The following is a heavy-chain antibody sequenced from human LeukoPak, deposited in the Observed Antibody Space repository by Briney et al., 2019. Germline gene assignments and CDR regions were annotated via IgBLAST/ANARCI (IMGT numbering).Heavy chain of an antibody. CDR2: IRHDGSYQ. Sequence: PGGSLRLSCAASRFTFSSYGMHWVRQTPGKGLEWVAFIRHDGSYQQYADSVKGRFTVSRDNSKDTVYLQMNSLRTEVTAVYYCAKNRDSSDYPRDFDYWGQGTLVTVSS. CDR3: AKNRDSSDYPRDFDY. J-gene: IGHJ4*02. CDR1: RFTFSSYG. V-gene: IGHV3-30*02. D-gene: IGHD3-22*01.